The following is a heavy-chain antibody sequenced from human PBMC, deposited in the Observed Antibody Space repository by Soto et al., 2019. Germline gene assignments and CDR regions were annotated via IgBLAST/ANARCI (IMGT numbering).Heavy chain of an antibody. J-gene: IGHJ4*02. Sequence: PGESLKISCAASGFTFSSYAMSWVRQAPGKGLEWVSAISGSGGSTYYADSVKGRFTISRDNSKNTLYPQMNSLRAEDTAVYYCAKDPALSGYSYGYQLDYWGQGTLVTVSS. CDR3: AKDPALSGYSYGYQLDY. CDR1: GFTFSSYA. D-gene: IGHD5-18*01. CDR2: ISGSGGST. V-gene: IGHV3-23*01.